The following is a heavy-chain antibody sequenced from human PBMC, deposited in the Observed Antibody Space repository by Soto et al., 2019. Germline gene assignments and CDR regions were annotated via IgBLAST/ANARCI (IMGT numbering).Heavy chain of an antibody. CDR3: ARDPIVVVPAAAYYYGMDV. Sequence: PGGSLRLSCAASGFTFSSYSMNWVRQAPGKGLEWVSSISSSSSYIYSADSVKGRFTISRDNAKNSLYLQMNSLRAEDTAVYCCARDPIVVVPAAAYYYGMDVWGQGTTVTVSS. CDR1: GFTFSSYS. CDR2: ISSSSSYI. J-gene: IGHJ6*02. V-gene: IGHV3-21*01. D-gene: IGHD2-2*01.